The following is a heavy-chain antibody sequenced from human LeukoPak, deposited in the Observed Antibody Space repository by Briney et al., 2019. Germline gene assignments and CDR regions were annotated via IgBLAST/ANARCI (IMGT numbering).Heavy chain of an antibody. J-gene: IGHJ5*02. V-gene: IGHV4-31*03. D-gene: IGHD3-22*01. CDR3: ARSDYYDRSGYYSVYNWFDP. CDR2: IYYSGST. CDR1: GGSISSGGYY. Sequence: SETLSLTCTVSGGSISSGGYYWSWIRQHPGKGLEWIGYIYYSGSTYYNPSLKSRVTISVDTSKNQFSLKLSSVTAADTAVYYCARSDYYDRSGYYSVYNWFDPWGQGTLVTVSS.